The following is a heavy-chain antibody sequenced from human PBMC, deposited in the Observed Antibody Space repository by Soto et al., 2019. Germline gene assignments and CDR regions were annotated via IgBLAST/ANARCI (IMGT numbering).Heavy chain of an antibody. V-gene: IGHV3-23*01. J-gene: IGHJ5*02. CDR1: GFTFSSYA. D-gene: IGHD3-3*01. CDR3: AKEAQRSGITIFGVRQTWFDP. CDR2: ISGSGGST. Sequence: PGGSLRLSCAASGFTFSSYAMSWVRQAPGKGLEWVSAISGSGGSTYYADSVKGRFTISRDNSKNTLYLQMNSLRAEDTAVYYCAKEAQRSGITIFGVRQTWFDPWGQGTLVTVSS.